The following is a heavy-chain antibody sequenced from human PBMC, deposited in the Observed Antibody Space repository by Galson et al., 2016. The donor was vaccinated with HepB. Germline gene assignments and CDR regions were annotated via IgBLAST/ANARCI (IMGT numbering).Heavy chain of an antibody. CDR1: AFTFSSYA. D-gene: IGHD3-16*01. J-gene: IGHJ6*02. CDR2: ISYDGSNK. CDR3: ARDNHQGPGVGFGHLREVPNYYYFGMDV. Sequence: SLRLSCAASAFTFSSYAIHWVRQAPGKGLEWVSVISYDGSNKYYADSVKGRFTISRDNSKNTLYLQMNSLRPEDTAVYYCARDNHQGPGVGFGHLREVPNYYYFGMDVWGQGTTVTVSS. V-gene: IGHV3-30*04.